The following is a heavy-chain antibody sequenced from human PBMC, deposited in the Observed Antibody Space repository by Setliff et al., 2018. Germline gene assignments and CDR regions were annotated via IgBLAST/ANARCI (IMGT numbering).Heavy chain of an antibody. CDR2: IIHSGST. Sequence: SETLSLTRAVYGGSFSGYYWSWIRQPPGKRLEWIGEIIHSGSTNYNPSLKSRVTMSIDTSKNQFSLKLNSVTAADMAVYYCAREQWLDPLGYYYMDVWAKGTTVTVSS. CDR3: AREQWLDPLGYYYMDV. J-gene: IGHJ6*03. V-gene: IGHV4-34*12. D-gene: IGHD6-19*01. CDR1: GGSFSGYY.